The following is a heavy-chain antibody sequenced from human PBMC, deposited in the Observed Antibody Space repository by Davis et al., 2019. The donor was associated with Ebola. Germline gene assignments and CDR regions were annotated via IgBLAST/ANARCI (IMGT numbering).Heavy chain of an antibody. V-gene: IGHV3-30*18. CDR3: AKDRYSNHYYYYGMDV. J-gene: IGHJ6*02. Sequence: GGSLRLSCAASGFTFSSYGMHWVRQAPGKGPEWVAVISYDGSNKYYADSVKGRFTISRDNSKNTLYLQMNSLRAEDTAVYYCAKDRYSNHYYYYGMDVWGQGTTVTVSS. CDR2: ISYDGSNK. D-gene: IGHD4-11*01. CDR1: GFTFSSYG.